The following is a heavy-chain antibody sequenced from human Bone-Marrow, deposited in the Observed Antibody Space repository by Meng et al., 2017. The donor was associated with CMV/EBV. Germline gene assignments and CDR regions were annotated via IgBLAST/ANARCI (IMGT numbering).Heavy chain of an antibody. J-gene: IGHJ4*02. Sequence: SETLSLTCTVSGGSISSYYWSWIRQPPGKGLEWIGYIYYSGSTYYNPSLKSRVTISVDTSKNQFSLKLSSVTAADTAVYYCARHCSSTSCYTDYFDYWGQGTLVTVSS. CDR2: IYYSGST. V-gene: IGHV4-59*08. CDR3: ARHCSSTSCYTDYFDY. CDR1: GGSISSYY. D-gene: IGHD2-2*02.